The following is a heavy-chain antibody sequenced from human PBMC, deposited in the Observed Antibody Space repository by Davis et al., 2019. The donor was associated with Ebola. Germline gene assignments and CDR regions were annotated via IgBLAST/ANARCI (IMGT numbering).Heavy chain of an antibody. CDR3: ARGFPRIGGYSSSYARGGYMDV. J-gene: IGHJ6*03. D-gene: IGHD6-6*01. Sequence: ASVKVSCKASGYTFTSYGISWVRQAPGQGLEWMGWISAYNGNTNYAQKLQGRVTMTTDTSTSTAYMELRSLRSEDTAVYYCARGFPRIGGYSSSYARGGYMDVWGKGTTVTVSS. CDR1: GYTFTSYG. CDR2: ISAYNGNT. V-gene: IGHV1-18*04.